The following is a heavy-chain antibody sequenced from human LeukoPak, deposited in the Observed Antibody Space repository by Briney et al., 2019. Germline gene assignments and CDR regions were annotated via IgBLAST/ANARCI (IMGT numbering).Heavy chain of an antibody. Sequence: SVKVSCKASGFTFTSPAVQWVRQARGQRLEWIGWIVVGSGNTNYAQKFQERVTITRDMSTSTAYMELSSLRSEDTAVYYCAAAYQLLPPGNWFDPWGQGTLATVSS. D-gene: IGHD2-2*01. CDR3: AAAYQLLPPGNWFDP. CDR2: IVVGSGNT. J-gene: IGHJ5*02. V-gene: IGHV1-58*01. CDR1: GFTFTSPA.